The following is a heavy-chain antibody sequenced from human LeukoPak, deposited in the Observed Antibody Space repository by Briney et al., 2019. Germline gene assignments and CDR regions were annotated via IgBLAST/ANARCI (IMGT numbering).Heavy chain of an antibody. J-gene: IGHJ4*02. CDR1: GFTFNTHI. Sequence: GGSLRLSCAASGFTFNTHIMNWVRQAPGKGLEWVSSISSRSDYIYYEDSVKGRFTISRDNAKNSLYLKMNSLRAEDTAVYCASHWGGYWGQGTLVTVSS. V-gene: IGHV3-21*04. CDR2: ISSRSDYI. D-gene: IGHD3-16*01. CDR3: SHWGGY.